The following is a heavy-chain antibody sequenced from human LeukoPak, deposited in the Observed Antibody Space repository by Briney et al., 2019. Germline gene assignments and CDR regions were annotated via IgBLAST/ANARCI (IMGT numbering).Heavy chain of an antibody. CDR3: ARDQSGARLDP. V-gene: IGHV4-59*01. Sequence: SETLSLTCTVSGGSISSYHWSWIRQPPGKGLEWIGYIYYSGSTNYNPSLKSRVTISVDTSKNQFSLKLSSVTAADTAVYYCARDQSGARLDPWGQGTLVTVSS. D-gene: IGHD2-15*01. CDR1: GGSISSYH. J-gene: IGHJ5*02. CDR2: IYYSGST.